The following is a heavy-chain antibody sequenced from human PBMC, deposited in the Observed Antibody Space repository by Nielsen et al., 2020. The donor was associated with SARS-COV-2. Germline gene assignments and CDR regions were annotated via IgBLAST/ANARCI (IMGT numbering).Heavy chain of an antibody. D-gene: IGHD5-12*01. J-gene: IGHJ4*02. CDR3: AKLSGYDSVDY. CDR2: ISWNSGSI. V-gene: IGHV3-9*01. CDR1: GFTFDDYA. Sequence: GGSLRLSCAASGFTFDDYAMHWVRQAPGKGLEWVSGISWNSGSIGYADSVKGRFTIPRDNAKNSLYLQMNSLRAEDTALYYCAKLSGYDSVDYWGQGTLVTVSS.